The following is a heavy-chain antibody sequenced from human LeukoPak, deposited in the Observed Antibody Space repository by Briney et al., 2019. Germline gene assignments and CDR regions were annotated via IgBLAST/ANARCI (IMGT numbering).Heavy chain of an antibody. Sequence: GGSLRLSCAASGFTFSNYWMSWVRQAPGKGLEWVSVIYSGGSTYYADSVKGRFTISRDNSKNTLYLQMNSLRAEDTAVYYCAAGYSSGWLDYWGQGTLVTVSS. D-gene: IGHD6-19*01. CDR1: GFTFSNYW. V-gene: IGHV3-66*01. CDR2: IYSGGST. J-gene: IGHJ4*02. CDR3: AAGYSSGWLDY.